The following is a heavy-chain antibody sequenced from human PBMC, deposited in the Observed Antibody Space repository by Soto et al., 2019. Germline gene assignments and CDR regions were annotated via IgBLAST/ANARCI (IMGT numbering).Heavy chain of an antibody. CDR1: GFTFSSYW. J-gene: IGHJ6*02. Sequence: GGSLRLSCAASGFTFSSYWMSWVRQAPGTGLEWVANIKQDGSEKYYVDSVRGRFTISRDNAKNSLYLQMNSLRAEDTAVYYCARDYSSSWWSYYYYGRDVWGQGTTVTVSS. CDR3: ARDYSSSWWSYYYYGRDV. V-gene: IGHV3-7*01. CDR2: IKQDGSEK. D-gene: IGHD6-13*01.